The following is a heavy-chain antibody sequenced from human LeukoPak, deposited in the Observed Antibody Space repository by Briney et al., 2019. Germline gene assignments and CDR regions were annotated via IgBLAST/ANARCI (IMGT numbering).Heavy chain of an antibody. D-gene: IGHD3-22*01. V-gene: IGHV3-23*01. Sequence: GGSLRLSCAASGFTFSSYAMSWVCQAPGKGLEWVSAISGSGGSTYYADSVKGRFTISRDNSKNTLYLQMNSLRAEDTAVYYCAKFAHYYDSSGYYSGSSRDYWGQGTLVTVSS. CDR2: ISGSGGST. CDR1: GFTFSSYA. J-gene: IGHJ4*02. CDR3: AKFAHYYDSSGYYSGSSRDY.